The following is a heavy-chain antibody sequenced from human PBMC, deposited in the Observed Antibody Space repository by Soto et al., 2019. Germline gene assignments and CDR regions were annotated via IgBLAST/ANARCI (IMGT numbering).Heavy chain of an antibody. V-gene: IGHV1-69*13. CDR3: AFNYYDSSGYYFFDY. CDR2: IIPIFGTA. J-gene: IGHJ4*02. Sequence: SVKVSCKASGGTFSSYAISWVRQAPGQGLEWMGGIIPIFGTANYAQKFQGRVTITADESTSTAYMELSSLRSEDTAVYYCAFNYYDSSGYYFFDYWGQGTLVTVSS. CDR1: GGTFSSYA. D-gene: IGHD3-22*01.